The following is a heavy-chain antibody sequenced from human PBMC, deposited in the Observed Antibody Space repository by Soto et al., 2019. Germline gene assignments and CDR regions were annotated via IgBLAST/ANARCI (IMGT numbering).Heavy chain of an antibody. V-gene: IGHV4-59*01. D-gene: IGHD5-18*01. CDR2: IYSSGST. J-gene: IGHJ4*02. CDR1: GGSISNYY. CDR3: ARDHPHSYGVYYFDY. Sequence: ETLSLTCTVSGGSISNYYWNWIRQSPGKGLEGIGYIYSSGSTHYNPSLQNRVTISIDTSKNQISLKVNSVTAADTAVYYCARDHPHSYGVYYFDYWGQGTPVTVSS.